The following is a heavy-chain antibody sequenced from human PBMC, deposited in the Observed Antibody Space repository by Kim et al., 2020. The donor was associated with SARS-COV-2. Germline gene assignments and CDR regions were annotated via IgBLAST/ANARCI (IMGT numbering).Heavy chain of an antibody. J-gene: IGHJ4*02. D-gene: IGHD3-16*01. V-gene: IGHV3-74*01. CDR2: ITNDGSNT. CDR1: GFTFNNCW. Sequence: GGSLRLSCAASGFTFNNCWMHWVRQAPGKGLVWVSRITNDGSNTIFADSVKGRFTISRDNAKNTLYLQMNSLRAEDTAVYYCARTSNRGFDNWGQGTLVT. CDR3: ARTSNRGFDN.